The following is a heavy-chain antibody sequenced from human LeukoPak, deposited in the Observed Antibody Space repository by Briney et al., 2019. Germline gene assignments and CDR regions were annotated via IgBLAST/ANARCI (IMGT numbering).Heavy chain of an antibody. CDR3: ARSLTVVRAFDI. V-gene: IGHV1-69*13. Sequence: SVKVSCKASGCTFSSYAISLVRQAPAQGLEGVGVIIPSFGTANYAQKFQGRVTITADESTSTAYMELSSLRAEDTAVYYCARSLTVVRAFDIWGQATMVTVSS. D-gene: IGHD3-10*01. J-gene: IGHJ3*02. CDR1: GCTFSSYA. CDR2: IIPSFGTA.